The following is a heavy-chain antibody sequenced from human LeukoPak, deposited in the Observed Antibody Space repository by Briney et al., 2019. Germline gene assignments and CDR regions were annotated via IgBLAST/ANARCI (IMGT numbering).Heavy chain of an antibody. CDR1: GFTFSSYA. CDR2: ISASGGST. CDR3: AKDLLRYFDWLLNNFDY. Sequence: GGSLRLSCAASGFTFSSYAMSWVRQAPGKGLEWVSTISASGGSTYYADSVKGRFTISRDNSKNTLYLQMNSLRAEDTAVYYCAKDLLRYFDWLLNNFDYWGQGTLVTVSS. D-gene: IGHD3-9*01. J-gene: IGHJ4*02. V-gene: IGHV3-23*01.